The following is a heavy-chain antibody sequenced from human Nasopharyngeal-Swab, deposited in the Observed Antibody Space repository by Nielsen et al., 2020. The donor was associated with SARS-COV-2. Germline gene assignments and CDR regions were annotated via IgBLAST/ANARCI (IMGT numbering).Heavy chain of an antibody. J-gene: IGHJ4*02. V-gene: IGHV3-21*01. CDR2: ISSSSSYI. Sequence: VRQMPGKGLEWVSSISSSSSYIYYADSVKGRFTISRDNAKNSLYLQMNSLRAEDTAVYYCASRPRAGYWGQGTLVTVSS. CDR3: ASRPRAGY.